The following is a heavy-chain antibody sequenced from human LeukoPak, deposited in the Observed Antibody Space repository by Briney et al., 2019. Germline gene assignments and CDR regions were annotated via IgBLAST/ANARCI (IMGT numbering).Heavy chain of an antibody. CDR1: GGSISSGGYY. CDR2: IYYSGST. J-gene: IGHJ2*01. D-gene: IGHD4-23*01. Sequence: SETLSLTCTVSGGSISSGGYYWSWIRQHPGKGLEWIGYIYYSGSTYYNPSLRSRVTISVDTSKNQFSLKLSSVTAADTAVYYCARDRYTVVSWYFDLWGRGTLVTVSS. V-gene: IGHV4-31*03. CDR3: ARDRYTVVSWYFDL.